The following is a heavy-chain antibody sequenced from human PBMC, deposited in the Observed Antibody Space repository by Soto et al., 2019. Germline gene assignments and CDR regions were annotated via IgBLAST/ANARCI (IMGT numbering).Heavy chain of an antibody. J-gene: IGHJ4*02. CDR2: IDPSGSI. CDR3: ATIVGATTEIRGSPRDS. CDR1: GGSFSGYF. D-gene: IGHD3-10*01. V-gene: IGHV4-34*02. Sequence: QVQLQQWGAGLLKPSETLSLTCAVYGGSFSGYFCYWIRQPPGKGREWIGEIDPSGSINYNPSLKRRVTISVDTSKTQSPLSLSSVTAADTAVYYCATIVGATTEIRGSPRDSWGQGTRVTVSS.